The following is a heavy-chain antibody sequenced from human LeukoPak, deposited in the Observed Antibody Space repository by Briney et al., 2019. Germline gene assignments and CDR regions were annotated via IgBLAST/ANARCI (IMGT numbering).Heavy chain of an antibody. D-gene: IGHD2-2*01. Sequence: ASVKVSCKASGGTFSSYAISWVRQAPGQGLEWMGRINPNSGGTNYAQKFQGRVTMTRDTSISTAYVELSRLRSDDTAVYYCARERFVGGVPAAIGCWGQGTLVTVSS. V-gene: IGHV1-2*06. CDR2: INPNSGGT. J-gene: IGHJ4*02. CDR3: ARERFVGGVPAAIGC. CDR1: GGTFSSYA.